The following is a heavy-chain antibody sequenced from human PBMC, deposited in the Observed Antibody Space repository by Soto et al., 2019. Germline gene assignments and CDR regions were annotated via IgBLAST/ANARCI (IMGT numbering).Heavy chain of an antibody. CDR3: AREDIVVAATNYYYYMDV. J-gene: IGHJ6*03. D-gene: IGHD2-15*01. CDR1: GYTFTSYG. V-gene: IGHV1-18*01. Sequence: ASVKVSCKASGYTFTSYGISWVRQAPGQGLEWMGWISAYNGNTNYAQKLQGRVTMTTDTSTSTAYMELSSLRSEDTAVYYCAREDIVVAATNYYYYMDVWGKGTTVTVSS. CDR2: ISAYNGNT.